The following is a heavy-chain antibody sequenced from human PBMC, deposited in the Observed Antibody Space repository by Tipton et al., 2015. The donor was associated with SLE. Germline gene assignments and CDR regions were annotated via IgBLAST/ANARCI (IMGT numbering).Heavy chain of an antibody. Sequence: SGVTFTSLDMHWVRQTTGKGLEWVSAIGTAGDTYYPGSVKGRFTISRENAKNSLYLQMNSLRAGDTAVYYCVRGAPRPYYYYYMDVWGKGTTVTVSS. J-gene: IGHJ6*03. CDR3: VRGAPRPYYYYYMDV. V-gene: IGHV3-13*01. CDR2: IGTAGDT. CDR1: GVTFTSLD. D-gene: IGHD6-6*01.